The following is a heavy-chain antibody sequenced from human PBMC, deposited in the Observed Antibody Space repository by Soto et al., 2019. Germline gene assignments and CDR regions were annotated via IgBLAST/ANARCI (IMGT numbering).Heavy chain of an antibody. CDR1: GYTFTSYG. V-gene: IGHV1-18*01. J-gene: IGHJ5*02. Sequence: QVQLVQPGAEVKKPGASVKVSCTASGYTFTSYGISWVRQAPGQGLEWMGWISAYNGNTNYAQKLQGRVTMTTDTATSTAYMELRSLRSDDTAVYYCARGPYRSSSHENWFAAWGQGTLVTVSS. CDR2: ISAYNGNT. CDR3: ARGPYRSSSHENWFAA. D-gene: IGHD6-6*01.